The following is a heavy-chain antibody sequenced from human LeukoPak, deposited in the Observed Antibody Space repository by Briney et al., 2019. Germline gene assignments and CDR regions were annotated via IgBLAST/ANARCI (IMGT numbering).Heavy chain of an antibody. CDR2: ISSSSSYI. D-gene: IGHD6-13*01. V-gene: IGHV3-21*01. J-gene: IGHJ4*02. Sequence: PVGSLRLTCAASGFTFSSYSMNWVRQAPGKGLEWVSSISSSSSYIYYVDSVKGRFTISRDNAKNSLYLQMNSLRAEDTAVYYCASPISADVDYWGQGTLVTVSS. CDR1: GFTFSSYS. CDR3: ASPISADVDY.